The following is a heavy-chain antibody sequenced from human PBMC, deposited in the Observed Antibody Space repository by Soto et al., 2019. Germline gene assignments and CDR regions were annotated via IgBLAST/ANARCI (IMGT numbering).Heavy chain of an antibody. D-gene: IGHD4-17*01. V-gene: IGHV1-69*02. Sequence: ASVKVSCKASGGTFSSYTISWVRQAPGQGLEWMGRIIPILGIANYAQKFQGRVTITADKSTSTAYMELSSLRSEDTAVYYCARARTRVTTFSSPYYYYGMDVWGQGTTVTVSS. CDR2: IIPILGIA. CDR3: ARARTRVTTFSSPYYYYGMDV. CDR1: GGTFSSYT. J-gene: IGHJ6*02.